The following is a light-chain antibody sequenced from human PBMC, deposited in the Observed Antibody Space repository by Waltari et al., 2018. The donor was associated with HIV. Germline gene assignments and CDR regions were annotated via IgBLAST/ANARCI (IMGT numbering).Light chain of an antibody. Sequence: QSALTQPRSVSGSPGQSVTISSTVTSSDVGRYNHVSWYQQHPADAPKLLIYDDTKRPSWVPDYFSGSKSGNTASLSISGLQAEDEADYYCCSYARTYAPDVFGTGTKLTVL. CDR2: DDT. CDR3: CSYARTYAPDV. J-gene: IGLJ1*01. CDR1: SSDVGRYNH. V-gene: IGLV2-11*01.